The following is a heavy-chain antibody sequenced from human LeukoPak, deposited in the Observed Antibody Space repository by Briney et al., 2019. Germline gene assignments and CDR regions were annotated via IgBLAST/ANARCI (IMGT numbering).Heavy chain of an antibody. CDR3: ARVRDIGYCSSTSCYPNYYMDV. CDR2: IYVTGST. V-gene: IGHV4-4*07. D-gene: IGHD2-2*01. CDR1: GGSIINYY. J-gene: IGHJ6*03. Sequence: ASETLSLTCTVSGGSIINYYWSWIRQSAGTGLEWVGRIYVTGSTIYNPSLQSRLSMSVDTSKNQFSLKLSSVTAADTAVYYCARVRDIGYCSSTSCYPNYYMDVWGKGTTVTVSS.